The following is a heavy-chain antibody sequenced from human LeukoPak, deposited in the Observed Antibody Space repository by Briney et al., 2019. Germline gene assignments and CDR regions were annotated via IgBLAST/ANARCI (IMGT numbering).Heavy chain of an antibody. J-gene: IGHJ4*02. CDR3: ARGDPYYYDSSGYRSRDY. CDR1: GFTFSSYS. V-gene: IGHV3-21*01. Sequence: GGSLRLSCAASGFTFSSYSMNWVRQAPGKGLEWVSSISSSSSYIYYADSVKGRFTISRDNAKNSLYLQMNSLRAEDTAVYYCARGDPYYYDSSGYRSRDYWGQGTLVTVSS. D-gene: IGHD3-22*01. CDR2: ISSSSSYI.